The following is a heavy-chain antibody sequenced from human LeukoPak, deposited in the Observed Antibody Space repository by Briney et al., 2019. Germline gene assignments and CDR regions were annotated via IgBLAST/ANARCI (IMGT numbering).Heavy chain of an antibody. D-gene: IGHD3-10*01. J-gene: IGHJ6*03. CDR3: ARIRFGESYAPKSYYYYYMDV. V-gene: IGHV3-30*03. CDR1: GFTFSTYG. CDR2: ISYDGSYK. Sequence: GRSLRLSCAASGFTFSTYGMHWVRQTPGKGLDWVALISYDGSYKYYTDSVKGRFTISRDNAKNSLYLQMNSLRAEDTAVYYCARIRFGESYAPKSYYYYYMDVWGKGTTVTISS.